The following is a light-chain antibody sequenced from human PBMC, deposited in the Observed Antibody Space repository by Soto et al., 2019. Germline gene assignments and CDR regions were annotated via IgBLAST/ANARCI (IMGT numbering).Light chain of an antibody. CDR3: PQRNSWPRT. CDR2: DAS. CDR1: QNVGCY. V-gene: IGKV3-11*01. Sequence: EIVLTQSPATLSLSPGERATLSCRASQNVGCYLAWYQQKPGQAPRLLISDASNRAAGIPARFSGIGSGTDFTLTISSLAPEDFAFYYGPQRNSWPRTFGGGTKVEIK. J-gene: IGKJ4*01.